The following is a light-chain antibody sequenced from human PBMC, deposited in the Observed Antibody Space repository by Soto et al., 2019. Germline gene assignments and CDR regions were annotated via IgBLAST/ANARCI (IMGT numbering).Light chain of an antibody. Sequence: DREMIQYGNSLHVTRGQPASINWSSIHILLHSNGYNYLDWYLQKPGQSPQLLIYLGSNRASGVPDRFSVSGSGTDFTLKISSVEAEDVGVYFCMEALQAPGTFGQGTKVDIK. CDR2: LGS. V-gene: IGKV2-28*01. J-gene: IGKJ1*01. CDR3: MEALQAPGT. CDR1: HILLHSNGYNY.